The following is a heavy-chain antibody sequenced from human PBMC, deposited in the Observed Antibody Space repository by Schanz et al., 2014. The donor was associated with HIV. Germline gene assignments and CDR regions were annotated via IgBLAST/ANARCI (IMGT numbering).Heavy chain of an antibody. V-gene: IGHV3-30-3*01. D-gene: IGHD1-20*01. CDR2: ISYDGSNK. J-gene: IGHJ4*02. Sequence: QVQLVESGGGVVQPGGSLRLSCAASGFTFSSYAMDWVRQTPGKGLEWVAVISYDGSNKYYADSVKGRFTISRDNSKNTLFLQMNSLRAEDTAMYYCAKDQGDVTGTPFDYWGQGTLVTVSS. CDR3: AKDQGDVTGTPFDY. CDR1: GFTFSSYA.